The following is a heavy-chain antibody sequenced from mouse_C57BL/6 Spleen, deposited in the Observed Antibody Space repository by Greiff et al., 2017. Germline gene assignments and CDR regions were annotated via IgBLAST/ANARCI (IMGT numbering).Heavy chain of an antibody. CDR2: ISSGGDYI. V-gene: IGHV5-9-1*02. CDR1: GFTFSSYA. J-gene: IGHJ4*01. Sequence: EVQGVESGEGLVKPGGSLKLSCAASGFTFSSYAMSWVRQTPEKRLEWVAYISSGGDYIYYADTVKGRFTISRDNDRNTLYMQMSSLKSEDTAMYDCTRDYYGSSYVYAMDYWGQGTSVTVSS. CDR3: TRDYYGSSYVYAMDY. D-gene: IGHD1-1*01.